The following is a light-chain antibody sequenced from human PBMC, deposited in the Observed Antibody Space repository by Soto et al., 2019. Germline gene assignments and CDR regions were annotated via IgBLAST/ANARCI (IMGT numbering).Light chain of an antibody. V-gene: IGKV3-11*01. J-gene: IGKJ5*01. CDR1: QSVTNY. CDR3: QQRSNWPPPIT. Sequence: EIFLTQSPDTLSLSPGERATLSCKASQSVTNYIAWYQQRPGQAPRLLIYAASSRASGIPARFSGSGSGTDFTLTISSLEPEDFAVYYCQQRSNWPPPITFGQGTRLEIK. CDR2: AAS.